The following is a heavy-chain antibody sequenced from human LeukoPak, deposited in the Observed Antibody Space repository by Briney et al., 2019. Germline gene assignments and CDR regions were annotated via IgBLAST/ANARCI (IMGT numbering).Heavy chain of an antibody. J-gene: IGHJ4*02. CDR2: ISSSSSYI. CDR3: ARDLITIFGVARDYFDY. V-gene: IGHV3-21*01. Sequence: GGSLRLSCAASGFTFDDYGMSWVRQAPGKGLEWVSSISSSSSYIYYADSVKGRFTISRDNAKNSLYLQMNSLRAEDTAVYYCARDLITIFGVARDYFDYWGQGTLVTVSS. D-gene: IGHD3-3*01. CDR1: GFTFDDYG.